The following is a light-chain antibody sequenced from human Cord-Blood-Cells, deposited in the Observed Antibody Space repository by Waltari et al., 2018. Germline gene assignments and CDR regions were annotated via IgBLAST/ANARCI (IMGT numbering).Light chain of an antibody. J-gene: IGKJ3*01. V-gene: IGKV3-20*01. CDR2: GAS. Sequence: EIVLTQSQGTLSLSPGERATHSCRASQSVSSSYLAWYQQKPGQAPRLLIYGASSRATGIPDRFSGSGSGTDFTLTISRLEPEDFAVYYCQQYGSSFTFGPGTKVDIK. CDR3: QQYGSSFT. CDR1: QSVSSSY.